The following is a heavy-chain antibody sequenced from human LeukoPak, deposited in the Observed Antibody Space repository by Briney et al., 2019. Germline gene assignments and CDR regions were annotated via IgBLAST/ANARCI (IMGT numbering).Heavy chain of an antibody. CDR3: AGSGYIYGADAFDI. J-gene: IGHJ3*02. D-gene: IGHD5-18*01. Sequence: SETLSLTCTVSGGSISSYYWSWIRQPPGKGLEWIGYIYYTGSTHYNPSLKSRVTISLDTSKNQFSLKLSSVTAADTAVYYCAGSGYIYGADAFDIWGQGTMVTVSS. CDR1: GGSISSYY. CDR2: IYYTGST. V-gene: IGHV4-59*01.